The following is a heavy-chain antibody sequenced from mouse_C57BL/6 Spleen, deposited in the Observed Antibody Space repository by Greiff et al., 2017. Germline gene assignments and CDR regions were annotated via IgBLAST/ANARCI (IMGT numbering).Heavy chain of an antibody. CDR1: GYAFTHYL. J-gene: IGHJ3*01. Sequence: QVQLKQSGAELVRPGTSVKVSCKASGYAFTHYLLEWVKQRPGQGLEWIGVINPGSGGPNYNEQFKGKATLTADKSSSTAYMQLSSLTSEDSAVYFCARGYYDYDGYQAWFAYWGQGTLVTVSA. V-gene: IGHV1-54*01. CDR3: ARGYYDYDGYQAWFAY. CDR2: INPGSGGP. D-gene: IGHD2-4*01.